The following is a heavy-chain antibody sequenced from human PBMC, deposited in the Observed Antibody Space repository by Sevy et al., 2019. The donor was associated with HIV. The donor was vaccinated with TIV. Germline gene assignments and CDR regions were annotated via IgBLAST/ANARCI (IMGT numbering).Heavy chain of an antibody. CDR2: IKQDGSEK. Sequence: GGSLRLSCAASGFTFSSYWMSWVRQAPGKGLEWVANIKQDGSEKYYVDSVKGRFTISRDNAKNSLYLQMNSLRAEDKAVYYCARDSLKQWLVGDAFDIWGQGTMVTVSS. J-gene: IGHJ3*02. V-gene: IGHV3-7*01. CDR3: ARDSLKQWLVGDAFDI. D-gene: IGHD6-19*01. CDR1: GFTFSSYW.